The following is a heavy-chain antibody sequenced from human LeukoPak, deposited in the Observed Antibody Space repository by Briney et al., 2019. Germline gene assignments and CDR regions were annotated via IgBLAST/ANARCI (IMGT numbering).Heavy chain of an antibody. V-gene: IGHV3-7*03. CDR3: ARDRDSRGYYYPY. Sequence: QPGGSLRLSCEGSAFIFSGHWMNWVRQTPGKGLEWVASIKEDGSERQYVDSVKGRFSISRDNTKGSLFLQLNSLRAEDTAVYYCARDRDSRGYYYPYWGQGTLVTVSS. CDR2: IKEDGSER. CDR1: AFIFSGHW. J-gene: IGHJ4*02. D-gene: IGHD3-22*01.